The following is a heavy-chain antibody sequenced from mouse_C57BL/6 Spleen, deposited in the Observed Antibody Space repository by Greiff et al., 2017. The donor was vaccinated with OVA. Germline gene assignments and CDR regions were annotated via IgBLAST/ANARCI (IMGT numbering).Heavy chain of an antibody. CDR1: GYTFTSYW. J-gene: IGHJ2*01. CDR3: ARGIFYYGSSYGYFDY. CDR2: INPSNGGT. V-gene: IGHV1-53*01. D-gene: IGHD1-1*01. Sequence: VQLQQPGTELVKPGASVTLSCKASGYTFTSYWMHWVKQRPGQGLEWIGNINPSNGGTNYNEKFKSKATLTVDKSSSTAYMQLSSLTSEDSAVYYCARGIFYYGSSYGYFDYWGQGTTLTVSS.